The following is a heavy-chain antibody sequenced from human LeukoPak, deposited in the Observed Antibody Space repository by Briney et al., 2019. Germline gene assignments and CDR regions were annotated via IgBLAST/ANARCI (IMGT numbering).Heavy chain of an antibody. J-gene: IGHJ3*02. D-gene: IGHD3-22*01. Sequence: ASVKVSCKASGYTFTSYYMHWLRQAPGQGLEWMGIINPSGGSTSYAQKFQGRVTMTRDTSTSTVYMELSSLRSEDTAVYYCARDQYYYDSSGYPTLDAFDIWGQGTMVTVSS. CDR2: INPSGGST. CDR3: ARDQYYYDSSGYPTLDAFDI. V-gene: IGHV1-46*01. CDR1: GYTFTSYY.